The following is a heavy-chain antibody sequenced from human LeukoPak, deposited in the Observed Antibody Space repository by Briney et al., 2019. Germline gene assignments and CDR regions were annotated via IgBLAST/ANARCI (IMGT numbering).Heavy chain of an antibody. Sequence: SETLSLTCAVYGGSFSGYYWSWIRQLPGKGLEWIGEINHSGSTNYNPSLKSRVTISVDTSKNQFSLKLSSVTAADTAVYYCARHGPYGPLPWYFDYWGQGTLVTVSS. CDR3: ARHGPYGPLPWYFDY. V-gene: IGHV4-34*01. CDR1: GGSFSGYY. D-gene: IGHD4-17*01. CDR2: INHSGST. J-gene: IGHJ4*02.